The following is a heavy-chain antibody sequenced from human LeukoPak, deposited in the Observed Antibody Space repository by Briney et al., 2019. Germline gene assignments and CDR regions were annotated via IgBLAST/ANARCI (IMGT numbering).Heavy chain of an antibody. CDR1: GFTFSSYS. CDR2: ISSSSSTI. CDR3: ARAALTPFGGAFDI. D-gene: IGHD2-15*01. J-gene: IGHJ3*02. Sequence: AGGSLRLSCVASGFTFSSYSMNWVRQAPGRGLEWVSYISSSSSTIYYADSVKGRFTISRDNAKNSLYLQMNSLRAEDTAVYYCARAALTPFGGAFDIWGQGTMVTVSS. V-gene: IGHV3-48*04.